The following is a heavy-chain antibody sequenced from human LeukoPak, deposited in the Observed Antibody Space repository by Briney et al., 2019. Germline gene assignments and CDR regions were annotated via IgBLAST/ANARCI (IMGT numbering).Heavy chain of an antibody. J-gene: IGHJ4*02. CDR3: ARGPALAYDILTGYYTSESYFDY. CDR2: INHSGST. Sequence: SETLSLTCAVYGESFSGYYWSWIRQPPGKGLEWIGEINHSGSTNYNPSLKSRVTISVDTSKNQFSLKLSSVTAADTAVYYCARGPALAYDILTGYYTSESYFDYWGQGTLVTVSS. D-gene: IGHD3-9*01. CDR1: GESFSGYY. V-gene: IGHV4-34*01.